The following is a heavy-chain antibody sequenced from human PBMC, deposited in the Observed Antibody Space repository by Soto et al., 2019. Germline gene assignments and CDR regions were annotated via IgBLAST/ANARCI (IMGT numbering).Heavy chain of an antibody. CDR3: ARALKFCGSYPLDAFDI. CDR1: GFTFSSYD. V-gene: IGHV3-13*01. CDR2: IGTAGDT. J-gene: IGHJ3*02. Sequence: PGGSLRLSCAASGFTFSSYDMHWVRQATGKGLEWVSAIGTAGDTYYPGSVKGRFTISRENAKNSLYLQMNSLRAGDTAVYYCARALKFCGSYPLDAFDIWCQATSVTVS. D-gene: IGHD3-16*02.